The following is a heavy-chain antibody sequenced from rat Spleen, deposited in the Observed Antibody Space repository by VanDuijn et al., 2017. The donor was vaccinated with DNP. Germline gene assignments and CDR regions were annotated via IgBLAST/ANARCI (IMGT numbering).Heavy chain of an antibody. J-gene: IGHJ2*01. CDR2: ISTGGGNT. V-gene: IGHV5S11*01. D-gene: IGHD4-3*01. CDR1: GFTFSNYD. Sequence: EVRLVESGGGLVQPGRSLKLSCAASGFTFSNYDLAWVRQAPTKGLEWIASISTGGGNTYYRDSVKGRFTISRDNAKSTLYLQMDSLRSEETATYYCARQGIRGADYYFDYWGQGVMVTVSS. CDR3: ARQGIRGADYYFDY.